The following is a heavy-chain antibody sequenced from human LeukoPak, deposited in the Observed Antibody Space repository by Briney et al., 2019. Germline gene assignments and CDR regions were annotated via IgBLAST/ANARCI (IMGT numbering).Heavy chain of an antibody. V-gene: IGHV3-30*18. J-gene: IGHJ4*02. CDR3: VKDSGSSWFGGDSM. CDR2: ISYNGYNK. Sequence: QSGGSLRLSCAASGFTFSNYGLHWVRQAPGKGLEWVALISYNGYNKDYADSVKGRFTISRDDSKNTLYLQMNSLSAEDTAVYFCVKDSGSSWFGGDSMWGQGTLVTVSS. D-gene: IGHD6-13*01. CDR1: GFTFSNYG.